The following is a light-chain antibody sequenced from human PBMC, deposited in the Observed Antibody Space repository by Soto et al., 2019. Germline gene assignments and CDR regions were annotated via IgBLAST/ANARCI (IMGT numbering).Light chain of an antibody. Sequence: QSVLTQPRSVSGSPGQSVTISCTGTNSDIGGYNYVSWYQQHPGKAPKVMIYDVSRRPSGVPDRFSGSESGNTASLTISGLQAEDEADYYCCSYAGRYNFWVFGGGTKLTVL. CDR1: NSDIGGYNY. CDR2: DVS. CDR3: CSYAGRYNFWV. V-gene: IGLV2-11*01. J-gene: IGLJ3*02.